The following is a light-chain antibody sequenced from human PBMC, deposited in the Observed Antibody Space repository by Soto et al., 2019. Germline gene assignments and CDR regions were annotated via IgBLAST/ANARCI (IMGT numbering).Light chain of an antibody. CDR3: QQSYSTRWT. CDR2: AAS. J-gene: IGKJ1*01. CDR1: QSLSSY. Sequence: DIQMTQSPSSLSAAVVDRVTITCRESQSLSSYLNWYQQKPVKAPNFLIYAASSLQSGVPSRVSGSGSGADFTLTISSLPPEDFATYYGQQSYSTRWTVGQGTTVESK. V-gene: IGKV1-39*01.